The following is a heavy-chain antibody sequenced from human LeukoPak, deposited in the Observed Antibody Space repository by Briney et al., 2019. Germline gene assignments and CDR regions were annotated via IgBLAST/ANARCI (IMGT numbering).Heavy chain of an antibody. V-gene: IGHV4-39*01. CDR1: GGSIRSSPYY. J-gene: IGHJ3*02. D-gene: IGHD1-26*01. Sequence: SETLSLTCTVSGGSIRSSPYYWGWIRHPPGKGLEWIGSVYYSGSTYYNPSLKSRVTISVDSSKSQFSLKANSVTAADTAVYYCARHGSPRLVFVSYAFDIWGQGTVVTVSS. CDR2: VYYSGST. CDR3: ARHGSPRLVFVSYAFDI.